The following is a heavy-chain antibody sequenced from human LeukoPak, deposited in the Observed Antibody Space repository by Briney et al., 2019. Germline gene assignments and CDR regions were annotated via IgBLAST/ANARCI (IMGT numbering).Heavy chain of an antibody. J-gene: IGHJ5*02. CDR2: ISPYNGNT. D-gene: IGHD3-9*01. V-gene: IGHV1-18*01. CDR3: ARDLKYNILTGYRSSFGFDP. Sequence: GASVKVSCKTSGYTFTNYGLSWVRQAPGQGLEWMGWISPYNGNTNYAQNLQGRVTMTTDTSTTTAYMELRSLRSDDTAVYYCARDLKYNILTGYRSSFGFDPWGQGTLVTVSS. CDR1: GYTFTNYG.